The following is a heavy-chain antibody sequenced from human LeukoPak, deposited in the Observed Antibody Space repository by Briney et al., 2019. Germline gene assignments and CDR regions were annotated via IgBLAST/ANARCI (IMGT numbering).Heavy chain of an antibody. J-gene: IGHJ6*03. CDR2: RKQDGSEK. CDR1: GFTFSSDW. Sequence: PGGSLRLACVVSGFTFSSDWMSWVRQAPGKGLEWVAKRKQDGSEKYYVDSVKGRFTMSRDNAKTSLYLKMQRLRAEDTAVYYCATQYSNYDSYYYYMAVWGKGTTVTVSS. D-gene: IGHD4-11*01. CDR3: ATQYSNYDSYYYYMAV. V-gene: IGHV3-7*01.